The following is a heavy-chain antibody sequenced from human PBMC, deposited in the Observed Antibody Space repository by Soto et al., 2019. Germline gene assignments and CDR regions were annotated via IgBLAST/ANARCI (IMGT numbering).Heavy chain of an antibody. D-gene: IGHD1-26*01. CDR1: GGSISSYY. V-gene: IGHV4-59*01. CDR3: ARAMRGSYLRYFDY. J-gene: IGHJ4*02. Sequence: QVQLQESGPGLVKPSETLSLTCTVSGGSISSYYWSWIRQPPGKGLEWIGYIYYSGSTNYNPSLTSRFTISVDTSKNQFSLKLSSVTAADTAVYYCARAMRGSYLRYFDYWGQGTLVTVSS. CDR2: IYYSGST.